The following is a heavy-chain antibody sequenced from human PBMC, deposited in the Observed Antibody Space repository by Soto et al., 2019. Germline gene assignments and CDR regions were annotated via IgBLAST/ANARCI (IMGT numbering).Heavy chain of an antibody. J-gene: IGHJ3*01. Sequence: SETLSLTCTVSGGSISSYYWSWIRQPPGKGLEYIAYIYYSGTTNYNPSLESRVAISVNTSKNQFSLKLRSVTATDTAVYYCASLRDFSGAPLSHVFDFWGKGTMVTVPS. V-gene: IGHV4-59*08. D-gene: IGHD2-15*01. CDR1: GGSISSYY. CDR3: ASLRDFSGAPLSHVFDF. CDR2: IYYSGTT.